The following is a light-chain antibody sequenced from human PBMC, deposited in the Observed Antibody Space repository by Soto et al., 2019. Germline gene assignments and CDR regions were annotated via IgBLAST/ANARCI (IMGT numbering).Light chain of an antibody. Sequence: DIQMTQSPSSLSASVGDRVTITCQASQNINNYLNWYQQKPGRAPKLLIYDASNLEAGVPSRFRGSGSGTDFTFTISSLQPEDIATYYCRQYDDLPPTFGQGTRLEIK. J-gene: IGKJ5*01. CDR2: DAS. V-gene: IGKV1-33*01. CDR1: QNINNY. CDR3: RQYDDLPPT.